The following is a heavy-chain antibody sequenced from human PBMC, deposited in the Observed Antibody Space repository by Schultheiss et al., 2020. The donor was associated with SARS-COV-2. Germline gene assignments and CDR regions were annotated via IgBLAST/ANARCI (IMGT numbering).Heavy chain of an antibody. V-gene: IGHV1-2*04. CDR3: AAERYSSGWFDL. CDR2: INPNSGGT. Sequence: ASVKVSCKTSGYSFTTYYMHWVRQAPGQGLEWMGWINPNSGGTNYAQKFQGWVTMTRDTSITTAYMELRSLRSDDTAVYYCAAERYSSGWFDLWGRGTLVTVSS. J-gene: IGHJ2*01. CDR1: GYSFTTYY. D-gene: IGHD6-19*01.